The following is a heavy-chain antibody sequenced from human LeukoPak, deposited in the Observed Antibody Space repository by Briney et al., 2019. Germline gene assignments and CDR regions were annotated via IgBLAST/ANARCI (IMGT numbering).Heavy chain of an antibody. CDR1: GSSISPYY. CDR3: VRARDMAFDL. V-gene: IGHV4-59*01. CDR2: IHNSGS. D-gene: IGHD2-21*02. J-gene: IGHJ3*01. Sequence: SETLSLTCTLSGSSISPYYWSWIRQSPGKGLEWIGNIHNSGSIYNPSLKSRITISQDTSKNQVSLKLTAVTAADTALYYCVRARDMAFDLWGQGTMVTVSA.